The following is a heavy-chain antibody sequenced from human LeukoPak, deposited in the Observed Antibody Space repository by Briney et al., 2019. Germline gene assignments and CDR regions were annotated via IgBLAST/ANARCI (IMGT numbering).Heavy chain of an antibody. V-gene: IGHV3-30*02. CDR3: AKAPVTSCRGAFCYPFDS. J-gene: IGHJ4*02. D-gene: IGHD2-15*01. Sequence: PGGSLRLSCAASRFTFNKYGMHWVRQAPGKGLEWVAFIRYDESNKYYADSVRGRFTISRDNSRNTMYLQMNSLRVEDAAVYYCAKAPVTSCRGAFCYPFDSWGQGTLVTVSS. CDR1: RFTFNKYG. CDR2: IRYDESNK.